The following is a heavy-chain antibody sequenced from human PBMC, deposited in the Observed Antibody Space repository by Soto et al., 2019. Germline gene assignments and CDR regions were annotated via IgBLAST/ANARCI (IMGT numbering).Heavy chain of an antibody. CDR2: IDNSGTS. Sequence: QVPLQESGPGLVKPSQTLSLTCSVSGDSVSSPNFYWTWIRQSPGKGLEWIGFIDNSGTSFYNPSLKSRVSLFIETSKNQFSMTLRSVTASDAAVYFCARRGRYSGSPSTFWGQGTLVAVSS. D-gene: IGHD5-12*01. CDR1: GDSVSSPNFY. V-gene: IGHV4-30-4*01. CDR3: ARRGRYSGSPSTF. J-gene: IGHJ4*02.